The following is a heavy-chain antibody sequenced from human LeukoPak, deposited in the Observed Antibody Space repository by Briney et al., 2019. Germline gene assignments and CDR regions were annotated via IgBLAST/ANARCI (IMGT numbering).Heavy chain of an antibody. J-gene: IGHJ4*02. CDR2: ISGSGGST. Sequence: GGSLRLSCAASGFSFNNNAMSWVRQVPGKGLEWVSAISGSGGSTYYADSVKGRFTISRDNSKNTLYLQMNSLRAEDTAVYYCAKEEELWSYFDYWGQGTLVTVSS. V-gene: IGHV3-23*01. D-gene: IGHD5-18*01. CDR3: AKEEELWSYFDY. CDR1: GFSFNNNA.